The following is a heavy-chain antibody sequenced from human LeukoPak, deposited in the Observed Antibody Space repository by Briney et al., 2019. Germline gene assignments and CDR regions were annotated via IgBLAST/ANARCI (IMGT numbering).Heavy chain of an antibody. CDR1: GGTFSSYA. CDR2: IIPIFGTA. CDR3: ARAGYNHYFDY. Sequence: SVKVSCKASGGTFSSYAISWVRQVPGQGLEWMGGIIPIFGTANYAQKFQGRFTITTDESTNTAYMELSSLRFEDTAVYYCARAGYNHYFDYWGQGTLVTVSS. D-gene: IGHD5-18*01. V-gene: IGHV1-69*05. J-gene: IGHJ4*02.